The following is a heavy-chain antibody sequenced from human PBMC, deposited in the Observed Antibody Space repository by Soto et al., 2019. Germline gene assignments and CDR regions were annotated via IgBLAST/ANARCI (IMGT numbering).Heavy chain of an antibody. CDR2: ISGSGGST. V-gene: IGHV3-23*01. CDR1: GFTFSSYA. J-gene: IGHJ1*01. D-gene: IGHD2-15*01. CDR3: AKDPVPGEVVEYFQH. Sequence: PGGSLRLSCAASGFTFSSYAMSWVRQAPGKGVEWVSAISGSGGSTYYADSVKGRFTISRDNSKNTLYLQMNSLRAEDTAVYYCAKDPVPGEVVEYFQHWGQGTLVTVSS.